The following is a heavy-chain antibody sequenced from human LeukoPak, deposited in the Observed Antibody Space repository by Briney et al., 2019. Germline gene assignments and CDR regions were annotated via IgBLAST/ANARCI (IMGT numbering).Heavy chain of an antibody. D-gene: IGHD2-15*01. CDR1: GFTFSSYA. CDR2: ISSDGGSP. CDR3: AREYCSGGRCQYYFDY. V-gene: IGHV3-64*01. Sequence: PGGSLRLSCAASGFTFSSYAMHWVRQAPGKGLEYVSGISSDGGSPFHVNSVKGRFTISRDNYKNTLYLQMGSLRAEDMAVYYCAREYCSGGRCQYYFDYWGQGTLVTVSS. J-gene: IGHJ4*02.